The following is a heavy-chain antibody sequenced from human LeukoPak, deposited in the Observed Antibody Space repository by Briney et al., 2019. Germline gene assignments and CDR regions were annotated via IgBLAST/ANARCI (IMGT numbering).Heavy chain of an antibody. Sequence: SETLSLTCTVSGFSISSGYYWGWIRQPPEKGLEWIGSIYYSGSTYYNPSLKSRVTISVDTSKNQFSLKLSSVTAADTAVYYCARDRIAAAEYYFDYWGQGTLVTVSS. J-gene: IGHJ4*02. CDR3: ARDRIAAAEYYFDY. D-gene: IGHD6-13*01. V-gene: IGHV4-38-2*02. CDR1: GFSISSGYY. CDR2: IYYSGST.